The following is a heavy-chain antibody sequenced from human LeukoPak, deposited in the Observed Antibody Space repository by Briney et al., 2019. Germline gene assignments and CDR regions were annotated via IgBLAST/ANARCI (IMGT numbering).Heavy chain of an antibody. CDR3: ARGSYNWNDDYYYYGMDV. J-gene: IGHJ6*02. CDR2: IIPIFGTA. V-gene: IGHV1-69*05. D-gene: IGHD1-1*01. Sequence: ASVKVSCKASGGTFSSYAISWVRQAPGQGLEWMGGIIPIFGTANYAQKFQGRVTITTDESTSTAYMELSSLRSEDTAVYYCARGSYNWNDDYYYYGMDVWGQGTTVTVSS. CDR1: GGTFSSYA.